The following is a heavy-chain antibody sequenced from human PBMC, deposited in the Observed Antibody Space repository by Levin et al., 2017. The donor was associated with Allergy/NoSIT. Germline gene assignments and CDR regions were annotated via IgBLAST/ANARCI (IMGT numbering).Heavy chain of an antibody. CDR2: IYPDDSDT. V-gene: IGHV5-51*07. CDR3: ARQGYCSGGNCYSDLDY. CDR1: GYSFTNYW. J-gene: IGHJ4*02. D-gene: IGHD2-15*01. Sequence: GESLKISCKGSGYSFTNYWIAWVHQMPGKGLEWMGIIYPDDSDTRYSPSFQGQVTISADKSISTAYLQWSSLKASDTAMYYCARQGYCSGGNCYSDLDYWGQGTLVTVSS.